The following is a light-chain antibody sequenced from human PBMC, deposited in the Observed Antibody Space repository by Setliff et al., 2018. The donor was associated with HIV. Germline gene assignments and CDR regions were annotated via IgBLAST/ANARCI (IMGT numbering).Light chain of an antibody. Sequence: QSVLTQPRSVSGSPGQSVTISCSGTSSDVGGYNYVSWYQQYPGKPPKLMIHDVSKRPPGVPDRFSGSKSGSTAYLTISGLQAEDEADYYCCSYAGTYSVAFGGGTKVTVL. CDR3: CSYAGTYSVA. CDR2: DVS. V-gene: IGLV2-11*01. CDR1: SSDVGGYNY. J-gene: IGLJ2*01.